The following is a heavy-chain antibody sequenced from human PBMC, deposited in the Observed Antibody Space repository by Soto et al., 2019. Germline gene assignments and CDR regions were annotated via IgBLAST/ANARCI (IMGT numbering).Heavy chain of an antibody. D-gene: IGHD3-16*01. V-gene: IGHV3-21*01. J-gene: IGHJ6*02. CDR2: ISSRSSYI. CDR1: GFTFSIYS. CDR3: ARGDVGDYYGMDV. Sequence: EVQLVESGGGLAKPGGSLRLSCAASGFTFSIYSMNWVRQAPGKGLEWVSSISSRSSYIYYADSVKGRFTISRDNAKNSLYMQMNSLRAEDTAVYYCARGDVGDYYGMDVWGQVTTVTVSS.